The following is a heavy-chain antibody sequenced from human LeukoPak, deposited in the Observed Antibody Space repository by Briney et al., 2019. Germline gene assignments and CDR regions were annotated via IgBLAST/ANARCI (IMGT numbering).Heavy chain of an antibody. Sequence: GASVKVSCKASGYTFTSYGFSWVRQAPGQGLEWLGWISAYNGNTNYAQKLQGRVTMTTDTSTRTAYMELRSLRSDDTAVYYCARDPGVAVLGTPLAPFDIWGQGTMVTVSS. V-gene: IGHV1-18*01. CDR3: ARDPGVAVLGTPLAPFDI. CDR1: GYTFTSYG. J-gene: IGHJ3*02. CDR2: ISAYNGNT. D-gene: IGHD6-13*01.